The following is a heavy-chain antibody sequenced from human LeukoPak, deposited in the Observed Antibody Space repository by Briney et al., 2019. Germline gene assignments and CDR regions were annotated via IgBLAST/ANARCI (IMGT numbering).Heavy chain of an antibody. V-gene: IGHV4-39*01. CDR3: ARQLYCSSTSCWGSAFDI. D-gene: IGHD2-2*01. CDR1: GGSISSSSYY. Sequence: SETLSLTCTVSGGSISSSSYYWGWIRQPPGKGLEWIGSIYYGGSTYYNPSLKSRVTISVDTSKNQFSLKLSSVTAADTAVYYCARQLYCSSTSCWGSAFDIWGQGTMVTVSS. J-gene: IGHJ3*02. CDR2: IYYGGST.